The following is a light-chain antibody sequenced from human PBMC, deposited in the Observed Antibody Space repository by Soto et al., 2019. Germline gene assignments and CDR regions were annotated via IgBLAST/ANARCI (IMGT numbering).Light chain of an antibody. J-gene: IGLJ1*01. Sequence: QSVLSQPPSASGTPGQRVTISRSGSSSNIGSNTVSWYQQFPGTAPKLLIYFNIQRPSGVPDRFSGSKSGTSASLAISGLQSEDEADYYCAAWDDSLNGFYVFGTGTKVTVL. CDR2: FNI. CDR3: AAWDDSLNGFYV. V-gene: IGLV1-44*01. CDR1: SSNIGSNT.